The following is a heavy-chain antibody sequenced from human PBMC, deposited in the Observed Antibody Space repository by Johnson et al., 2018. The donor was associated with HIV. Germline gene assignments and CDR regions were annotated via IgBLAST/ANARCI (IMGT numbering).Heavy chain of an antibody. J-gene: IGHJ3*02. CDR1: DFTFSSND. Sequence: VQLIEPGGGVVQPGGSLRLSCAASDFTFSSNDLSWVRQAPVKGLEWVSVIYSGGSTGYADSLTGRFTISRDNAKKSLYLQMKSLRDEDTALYYCARDVGLWFGELRSGDAFDIWGKGTMVTVSS. D-gene: IGHD3-10*01. CDR2: IYSGGST. CDR3: ARDVGLWFGELRSGDAFDI. V-gene: IGHV3-53*01.